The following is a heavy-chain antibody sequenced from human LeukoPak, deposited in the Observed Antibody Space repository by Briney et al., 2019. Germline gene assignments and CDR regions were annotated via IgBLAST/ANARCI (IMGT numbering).Heavy chain of an antibody. CDR1: GFTFSGYS. CDR3: AREVSEGFDF. CDR2: FGTRSTSI. D-gene: IGHD3-22*01. J-gene: IGHJ4*02. V-gene: IGHV3-21*01. Sequence: GRSLRLSCTASGFTFSGYSMNWIRQAPGKGLEWVSSFGTRSTSIYHAGSVKGRFAISRDNAKNSLYLQMNSLRAEDTALYYCAREVSEGFDFWGQGTLVTVSS.